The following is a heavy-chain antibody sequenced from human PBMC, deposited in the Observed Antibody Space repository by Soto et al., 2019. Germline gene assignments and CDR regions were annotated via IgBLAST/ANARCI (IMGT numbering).Heavy chain of an antibody. V-gene: IGHV4-59*01. CDR2: IYYSGST. CDR1: GSSISSYY. J-gene: IGHJ4*02. Sequence: SETLSLTCTVSGSSISSYYWSWIRQPPGRGLEWIGSIYYSGSTNYNPSLKGRVIISVDSSKKQLSLRLNSVTAADTAVYYCTRVGGYYGDYPNFDYWGQGALVTVSS. CDR3: TRVGGYYGDYPNFDY. D-gene: IGHD4-17*01.